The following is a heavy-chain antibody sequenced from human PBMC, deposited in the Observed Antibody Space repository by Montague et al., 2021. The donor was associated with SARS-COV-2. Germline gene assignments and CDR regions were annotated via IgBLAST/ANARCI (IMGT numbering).Heavy chain of an antibody. Sequence: SLRLSCAASGFIFSNFALHWVRQAPGKGLEWVAIITCDGIDKFYADSVKGRFTISRDNSKNTLYLRMNSLTPEDTAVYYCARDRAPPDYGDAFDLWGQGTLVTVSS. CDR2: ITCDGIDK. CDR3: ARDRAPPDYGDAFDL. D-gene: IGHD4/OR15-4a*01. J-gene: IGHJ3*01. V-gene: IGHV3-30*04. CDR1: GFIFSNFA.